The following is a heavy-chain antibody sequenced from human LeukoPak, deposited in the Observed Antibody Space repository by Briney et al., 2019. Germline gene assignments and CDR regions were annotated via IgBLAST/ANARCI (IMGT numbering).Heavy chain of an antibody. D-gene: IGHD3-16*01. Sequence: SETLSLTCTVSGGSISSGSYYWSWIRQPAGKGLEWIGRIYTSGSTNYNPSLKSRVTISADTSKNQFSLKLSSVTAADTAVYYCARGRLGFLYYYYYMEVWGKGTTVTVSS. CDR2: IYTSGST. J-gene: IGHJ6*03. CDR3: ARGRLGFLYYYYYMEV. CDR1: GGSISSGSYY. V-gene: IGHV4-61*02.